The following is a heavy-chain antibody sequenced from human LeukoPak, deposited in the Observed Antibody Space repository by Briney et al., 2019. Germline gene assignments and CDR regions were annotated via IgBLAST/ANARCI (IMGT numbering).Heavy chain of an antibody. CDR2: INTNTGNP. CDR1: GYTFTGYY. Sequence: ASVKVSCKASGYTFTGYYMHWVRQAPGQGLEWMGWINTNTGNPTYAQGFTGRFVFSLDTSVSTAYLQISSLKAEDTAVYYCARGSNTFDYWGQGTLVTVSS. CDR3: ARGSNTFDY. J-gene: IGHJ4*02. V-gene: IGHV7-4-1*02. D-gene: IGHD4-11*01.